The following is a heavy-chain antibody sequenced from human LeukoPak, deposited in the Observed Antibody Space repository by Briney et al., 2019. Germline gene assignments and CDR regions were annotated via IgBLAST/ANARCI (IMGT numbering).Heavy chain of an antibody. CDR1: GYTFTGYY. V-gene: IGHV1-2*02. J-gene: IGHJ4*02. D-gene: IGHD1-26*01. CDR2: INPNSGGT. Sequence: AASVKVSCKASGYTFTGYYMHWVRRAPGQGLEWMGWINPNSGGTNYAQKFQGRVTMTRDTSISTAYMELSKLRSDDTAVYYCARDEAAWEYYFDYWGQGTLVTVSS. CDR3: ARDEAAWEYYFDY.